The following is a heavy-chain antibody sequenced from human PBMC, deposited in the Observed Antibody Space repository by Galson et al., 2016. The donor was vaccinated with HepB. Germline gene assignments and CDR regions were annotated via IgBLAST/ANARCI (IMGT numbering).Heavy chain of an antibody. CDR2: ISGSGDTT. CDR1: GFTFSNYA. V-gene: IGHV3-23*01. CDR3: AKGNIVQVPAAPYA. Sequence: LRLSCAASGFTFSNYAMSWVRQAPGKGLGWVSSISGSGDTTYDADAVRGRFTISRDNSRNTLSLQMDSLRAEDSAIYYCAKGNIVQVPAAPYAWGQGALVTVSS. D-gene: IGHD2-2*01. J-gene: IGHJ5*02.